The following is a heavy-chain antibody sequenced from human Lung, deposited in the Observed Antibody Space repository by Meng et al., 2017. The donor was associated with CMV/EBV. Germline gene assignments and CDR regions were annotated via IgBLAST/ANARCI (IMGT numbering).Heavy chain of an antibody. D-gene: IGHD1-26*01. CDR3: ARGYGPIHSEYNFDY. CDR2: TFYRSKWSN. CDR1: GARVSSNSAA. V-gene: IGHV6-1*01. Sequence: GPGLVQPSHPHSITCAIAGARVSSNSAAWNWIRQSPSRGLEWLGRTFYRSKWSNEYAVSVKSRIPINPATSKNQFFLQLNSVTPEDTAVYYCARGYGPIHSEYNFDYWGQGTLVTVSS. J-gene: IGHJ4*02.